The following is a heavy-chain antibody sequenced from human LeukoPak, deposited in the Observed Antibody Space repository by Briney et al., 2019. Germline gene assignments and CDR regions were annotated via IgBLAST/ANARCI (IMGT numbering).Heavy chain of an antibody. CDR2: IYPNSGGT. CDR3: ARGGMRVDYGDYGDY. CDR1: GSTLTDYY. J-gene: IGHJ4*02. D-gene: IGHD4-17*01. Sequence: GASVKVSFKSSGSTLTDYYIHWVRQAPGQGPEWVGWIYPNSGGTNYAQKFQGRVTMTRDTSISTAYMELSRLRSDDTAVYYCARGGMRVDYGDYGDYWGQGTLVTVSS. V-gene: IGHV1-2*02.